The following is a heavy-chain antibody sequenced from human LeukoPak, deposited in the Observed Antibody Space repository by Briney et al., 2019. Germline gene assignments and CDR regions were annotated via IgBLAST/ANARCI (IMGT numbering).Heavy chain of an antibody. D-gene: IGHD4-17*01. V-gene: IGHV4-61*08. J-gene: IGHJ4*02. Sequence: SQTLSLTCTVSGGSTTSPGYFWSWIRQHPGKGLEWIGYIYYSGSTNYNPSLKSRVTISVDTSKNQFSLKLSSVTAADTAVYYCARDRYGDYDFDYWGQGTLVTVSS. CDR2: IYYSGST. CDR3: ARDRYGDYDFDY. CDR1: GGSTTSPGYF.